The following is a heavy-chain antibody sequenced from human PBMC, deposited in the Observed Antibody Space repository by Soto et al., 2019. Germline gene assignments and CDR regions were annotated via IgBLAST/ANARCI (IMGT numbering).Heavy chain of an antibody. Sequence: QVQLQESGPGLVRPSQTLSLTCTVSGGSISRDDYYWSWIRQPPGKGLEWIGYVYYSGSTYYKPSLKSRVTISVDTSKNRFSLRLTSVTAADTAFYYCAREKAYNNYADAWGHGTLVTVSS. D-gene: IGHD4-4*01. CDR1: GGSISRDDYY. J-gene: IGHJ5*01. V-gene: IGHV4-30-4*08. CDR2: VYYSGST. CDR3: AREKAYNNYADA.